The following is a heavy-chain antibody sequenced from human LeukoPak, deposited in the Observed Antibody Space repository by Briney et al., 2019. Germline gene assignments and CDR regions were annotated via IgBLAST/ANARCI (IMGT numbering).Heavy chain of an antibody. CDR3: ARVDPSFDIVVVPAAPSGY. CDR1: GFTFSSYA. D-gene: IGHD2-2*01. CDR2: ISYDGSNK. J-gene: IGHJ4*02. V-gene: IGHV3-30-3*01. Sequence: PGRSLRLSCAASGFTFSSYAMHWVRQAPGKGLEWVAVISYDGSNKYYADSVKGRFTISRDNSKNTLYLQMNSLRAEDTAVYYCARVDPSFDIVVVPAAPSGYWGQGTLVTVSS.